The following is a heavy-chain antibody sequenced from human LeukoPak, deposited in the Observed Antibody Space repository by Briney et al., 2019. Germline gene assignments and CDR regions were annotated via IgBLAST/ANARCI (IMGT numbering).Heavy chain of an antibody. V-gene: IGHV3-64D*09. Sequence: GGSLRLSCSASRFTFSDYYMHWVRQGPRKGLEYVSGISRNGDSTYYADSLKGRFNISRENSKNTLYLQMSSLRNEDTAVYYCVYQESGNLHWGQGTLVTVSS. D-gene: IGHD3-10*01. CDR2: ISRNGDST. CDR1: RFTFSDYY. J-gene: IGHJ4*02. CDR3: VYQESGNLH.